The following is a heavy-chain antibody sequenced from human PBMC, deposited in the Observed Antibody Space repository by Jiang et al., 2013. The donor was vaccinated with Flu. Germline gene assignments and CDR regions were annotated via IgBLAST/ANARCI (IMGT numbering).Heavy chain of an antibody. CDR3: ARGVGVGYCSSTSCYLWFDP. D-gene: IGHD2-2*03. J-gene: IGHJ5*02. Sequence: GAEVKKPGESLKISCKGSGYSFTRYWIGWVRQMPGKGLEWMGIIYPGDSDTRYSPSFQGQVTISADKSISTAYLQWSSLKASDTAMYYCARGVGVGYCSSTSCYLWFDPWGQGTLVTVSS. CDR1: GYSFTRYW. CDR2: IYPGDSDT. V-gene: IGHV5-51*01.